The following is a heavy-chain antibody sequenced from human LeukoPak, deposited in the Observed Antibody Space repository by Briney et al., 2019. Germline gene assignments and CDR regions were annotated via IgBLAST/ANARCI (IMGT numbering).Heavy chain of an antibody. CDR2: IWSDGSNR. Sequence: PGGSLRLSCAASKFLFSHFGMHWVRQAPGKGLEWVAVIWSDGSNRYYADSVKGRFTVSRDNSHNTVYLQMNDLRPEDTAVYYCAKDAQRGFDYSNSLEKWGQGTLVTVAS. J-gene: IGHJ4*02. CDR1: KFLFSHFG. D-gene: IGHD4-11*01. CDR3: AKDAQRGFDYSNSLEK. V-gene: IGHV3-33*06.